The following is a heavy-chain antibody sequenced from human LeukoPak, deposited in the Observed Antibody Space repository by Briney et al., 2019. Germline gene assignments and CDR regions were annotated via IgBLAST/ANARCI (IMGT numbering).Heavy chain of an antibody. Sequence: GGSLRLSCAASGFTFSSYWMSWVRQAPGKGLEWVANIKQDGSEKYYVDSVKGRFTISRDNAKNSLYLQMNSLRAEDTAVYYCARSYLVRGVIITYKPYYYYMDVWGKGTTVTVSS. D-gene: IGHD3-10*01. CDR3: ARSYLVRGVIITYKPYYYYMDV. CDR2: IKQDGSEK. V-gene: IGHV3-7*01. CDR1: GFTFSSYW. J-gene: IGHJ6*03.